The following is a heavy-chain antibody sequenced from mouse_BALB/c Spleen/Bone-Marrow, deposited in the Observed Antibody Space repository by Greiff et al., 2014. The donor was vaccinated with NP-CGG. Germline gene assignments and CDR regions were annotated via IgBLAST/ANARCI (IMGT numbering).Heavy chain of an antibody. V-gene: IGHV1S22*01. CDR2: IYPGSGST. CDR1: GYTFTRYW. CDR3: TIWFPFAY. D-gene: IGHD2-2*01. Sequence: LQPSGAELGRPGASGKLSCKASGYTFTRYWMHWVEQRPGQGLEWIGNIYPGSGSTNYDEKFKSKATLTVDTSSSTAYMQLSSLTSEDSAVYYCTIWFPFAYWGQGTLVTVSA. J-gene: IGHJ3*01.